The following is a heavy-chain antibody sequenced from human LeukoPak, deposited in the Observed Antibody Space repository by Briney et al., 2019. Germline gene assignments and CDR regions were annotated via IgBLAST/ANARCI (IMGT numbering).Heavy chain of an antibody. CDR1: GGSISGYY. D-gene: IGHD5-18*01. Sequence: SETLSLTCTVSGGSISGYYWSWIRQPPGKGLEWIGYIYYSGSTNYNPSLKSRVTISVDTSKNQFSLKLSSVTAADTAVYYCARGGYSYGSFTGYYMDVWGKGTTVTISS. J-gene: IGHJ6*03. CDR2: IYYSGST. V-gene: IGHV4-59*01. CDR3: ARGGYSYGSFTGYYMDV.